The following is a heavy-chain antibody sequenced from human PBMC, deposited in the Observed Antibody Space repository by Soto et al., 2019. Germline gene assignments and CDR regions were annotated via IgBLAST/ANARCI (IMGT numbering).Heavy chain of an antibody. D-gene: IGHD2-2*01. CDR3: ARVPDLDYCSRTRSMYDFHY. CDR1: GFTFSRYV. Sequence: EVQLLESGGGLVQPGGSLRLSCVASGFTFSRYVMSWVRQAPGKGLEWVSTINSNGDSTYYADSVKGRFTISRDNSRNSLYLQVNSLRAEDTAVYYCARVPDLDYCSRTRSMYDFHYWGQGALVTVSS. V-gene: IGHV3-23*01. J-gene: IGHJ4*02. CDR2: INSNGDST.